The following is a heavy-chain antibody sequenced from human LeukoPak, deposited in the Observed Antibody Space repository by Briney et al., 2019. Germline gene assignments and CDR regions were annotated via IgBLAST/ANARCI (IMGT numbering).Heavy chain of an antibody. Sequence: GGSLRLSCAASRFTLSSYGMHWVRQAPGKGLEWVAYIQYEGSNEQYADSVKGRFSISRDSSKNILYLQMNSLRAEDTAVYYCAKDRCSNGVGCYHYYMDVWGKGTTVTISS. CDR2: IQYEGSNE. CDR1: RFTLSSYG. J-gene: IGHJ6*03. D-gene: IGHD2-8*01. CDR3: AKDRCSNGVGCYHYYMDV. V-gene: IGHV3-30*02.